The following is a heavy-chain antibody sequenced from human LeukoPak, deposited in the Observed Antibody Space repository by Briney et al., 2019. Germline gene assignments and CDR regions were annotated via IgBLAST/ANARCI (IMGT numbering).Heavy chain of an antibody. D-gene: IGHD3-22*01. Sequence: GGSLRLSCAASGFTFSSYWMNWARQAPGKGLEWVSAISGSGGSTYYADSVKGRFTISRDNSKNTLYLQMNSLRAEDTAVYYCAKDSGNGAVVITIFDYWGQGTLVTVSS. CDR3: AKDSGNGAVVITIFDY. V-gene: IGHV3-23*01. CDR1: GFTFSSYW. J-gene: IGHJ4*02. CDR2: ISGSGGST.